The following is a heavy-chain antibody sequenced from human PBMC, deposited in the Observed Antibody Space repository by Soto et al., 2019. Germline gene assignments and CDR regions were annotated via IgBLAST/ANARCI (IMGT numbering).Heavy chain of an antibody. CDR1: GDSITSGVHY. Sequence: SETLSLTCTVSGDSITSGVHYWSWIRQHPGKGLEWIGYIFYSGISYYNPSLRSRVTISVDTSKNQFSLKLSSVTAADTAVYYCARGTVVRGRGNWFDPWGQGTLVTVSS. CDR2: IFYSGIS. V-gene: IGHV4-31*02. J-gene: IGHJ5*02. D-gene: IGHD3-10*01. CDR3: ARGTVVRGRGNWFDP.